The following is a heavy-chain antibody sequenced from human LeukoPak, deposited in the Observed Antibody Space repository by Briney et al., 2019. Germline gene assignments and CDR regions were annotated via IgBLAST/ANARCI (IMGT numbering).Heavy chain of an antibody. D-gene: IGHD3-10*01. J-gene: IGHJ3*02. V-gene: IGHV3-20*04. CDR2: INWNGGST. CDR3: ARDRYGSGDYAFDI. Sequence: GGSLRLSCAASGFSFDDYGMSWVRQAPGKGLEWVSGINWNGGSTGYADTVKGRFTISRDNAKNSLYLQMNSLRDEDTALYYCARDRYGSGDYAFDIWGQGTMVTVSS. CDR1: GFSFDDYG.